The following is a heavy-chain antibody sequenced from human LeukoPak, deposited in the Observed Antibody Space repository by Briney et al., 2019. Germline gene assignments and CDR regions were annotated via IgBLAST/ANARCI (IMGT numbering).Heavy chain of an antibody. J-gene: IGHJ4*02. CDR2: ISAYNGNT. CDR1: GHTFTSYG. D-gene: IGHD2-2*01. CDR3: ARDWGRNIVVVPAAQFDY. V-gene: IGHV1-18*01. Sequence: VASVKVSCKASGHTFTSYGISWVRQAPGQGLEWMGWISAYNGNTNYAQKLQGRVTMTTDTSTSTAYMELRSLRSDDTAVYYCARDWGRNIVVVPAAQFDYWGQGTLVTVSS.